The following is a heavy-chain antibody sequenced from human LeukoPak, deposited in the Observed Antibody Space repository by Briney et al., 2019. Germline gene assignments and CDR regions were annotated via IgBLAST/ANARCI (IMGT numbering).Heavy chain of an antibody. Sequence: ASVKVSCKASGYTFTNFYMSWVRQAPGQGLQWMGIINPSGGSTSYAQKFQGRVTITRDTSTSTVFMELSSLRSEDTAVYYCARASHKVIWFRAYYFDYWGQGTLVTVSS. CDR3: ARASHKVIWFRAYYFDY. CDR2: INPSGGST. V-gene: IGHV1-46*01. CDR1: GYTFTNFY. J-gene: IGHJ4*02. D-gene: IGHD3-10*01.